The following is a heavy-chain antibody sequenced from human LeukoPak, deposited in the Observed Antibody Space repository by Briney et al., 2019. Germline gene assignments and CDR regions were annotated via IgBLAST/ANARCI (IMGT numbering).Heavy chain of an antibody. Sequence: ASVKVSCKASGYTFTNYYMHWVRQAPGQGLEWMGIINPSGGTTTYAHKLQGRVTMTTDTSTSTAYMELRSLRSDDTAVYYCARVCVVVVAATPGNWFDPWGQGTLVTVSS. J-gene: IGHJ5*02. CDR1: GYTFTNYY. V-gene: IGHV1-46*01. CDR3: ARVCVVVVAATPGNWFDP. CDR2: INPSGGTT. D-gene: IGHD2-15*01.